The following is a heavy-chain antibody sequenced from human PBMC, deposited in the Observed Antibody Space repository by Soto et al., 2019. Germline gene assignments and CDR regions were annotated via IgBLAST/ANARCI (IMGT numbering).Heavy chain of an antibody. J-gene: IGHJ6*03. CDR3: ARHSLRVVVVPAAPGWYYYMDV. CDR2: IIPILGIA. Sequence: QVQLVQSGAEVKKPGSSVKVSCKASGGTFSSYTISWVRQAPGQGLEWMGRIIPILGIANYAQKFQGRVTITADKSTSKAYMELSSLRSEDTAVYYCARHSLRVVVVPAAPGWYYYMDVWGKGTTVTVSS. CDR1: GGTFSSYT. V-gene: IGHV1-69*02. D-gene: IGHD2-2*01.